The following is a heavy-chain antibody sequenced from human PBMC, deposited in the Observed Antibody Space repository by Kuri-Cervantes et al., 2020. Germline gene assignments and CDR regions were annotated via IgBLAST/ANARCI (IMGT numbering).Heavy chain of an antibody. J-gene: IGHJ5*02. V-gene: IGHV1-3*02. Sequence: ASVKVSCKASGYTFTSYAMHWVRQAPGQRLEWMGWSNAGNGNTKYSQEFQGRVTITRDTSASTAYMELRSLRSDNTAVYYCARGVASPNWFDPWGQGTLVTVSS. CDR3: ARGVASPNWFDP. CDR2: SNAGNGNT. CDR1: GYTFTSYA. D-gene: IGHD2-15*01.